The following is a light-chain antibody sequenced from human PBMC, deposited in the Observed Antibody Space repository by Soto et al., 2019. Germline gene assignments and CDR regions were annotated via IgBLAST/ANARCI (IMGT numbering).Light chain of an antibody. Sequence: QPVLTQPPSASGTPGQRVTISCSGSTSNIGGNYVYWYQQFPGMAPKLLIYKNNQRPSGVPDRFSGSKSGTSASLAISGLRSEDEADYHCAAYDDSLGGHVVFGGGSKLTVL. CDR2: KNN. CDR1: TSNIGGNY. CDR3: AAYDDSLGGHVV. J-gene: IGLJ2*01. V-gene: IGLV1-47*01.